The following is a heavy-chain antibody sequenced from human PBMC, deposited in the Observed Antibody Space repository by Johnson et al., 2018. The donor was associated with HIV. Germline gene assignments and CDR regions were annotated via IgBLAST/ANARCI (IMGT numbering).Heavy chain of an antibody. J-gene: IGHJ3*02. V-gene: IGHV3-33*01. Sequence: QVQLVESGGGVVQPGRSLRLSCAASGFTFSDYGMHWVRQAPGKGLEWVALIWYDGSNKYYADSVQGRFTIQRDDSKNNLYRQMNSLKTEDTGVYYCRRQWTMVTFGGDNAFDIWGQGTMVTVSS. D-gene: IGHD3-16*01. CDR1: GFTFSDYG. CDR3: RRQWTMVTFGGDNAFDI. CDR2: IWYDGSNK.